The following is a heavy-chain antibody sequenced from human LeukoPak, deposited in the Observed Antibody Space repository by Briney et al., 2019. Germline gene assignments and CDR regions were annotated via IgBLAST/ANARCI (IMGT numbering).Heavy chain of an antibody. CDR1: GGSISSNGYY. J-gene: IGHJ4*02. Sequence: SETLSLTCTVSGGSISSNGYYWSWIRQPPGKGLEWIGEINHSGSTNYNPSLKSRVTISVDTSKNQFSLKLSSVTAADTAVYYCARPRYCSSTSCYRGAFDYWGQGTLVTVSS. CDR2: INHSGST. CDR3: ARPRYCSSTSCYRGAFDY. V-gene: IGHV4-34*01. D-gene: IGHD2-2*02.